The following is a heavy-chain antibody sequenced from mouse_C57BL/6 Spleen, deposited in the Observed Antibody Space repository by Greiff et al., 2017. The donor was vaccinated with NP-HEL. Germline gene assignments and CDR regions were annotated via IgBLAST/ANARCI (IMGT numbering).Heavy chain of an antibody. CDR2: IYPSDSET. CDR1: GYTFTSYW. CDR3: AREGVTGFYFDY. Sequence: QVQLQQPGAELVRPGSSVKLSCKASGYTFTSYWMDWVKQRPGQGLEWIGNIYPSDSETHYNQKFKDKATLTVDKSSSTAYMQLSSLTSEDSAVYYCAREGVTGFYFDYWGQGTTLTVSS. J-gene: IGHJ2*01. V-gene: IGHV1-61*01.